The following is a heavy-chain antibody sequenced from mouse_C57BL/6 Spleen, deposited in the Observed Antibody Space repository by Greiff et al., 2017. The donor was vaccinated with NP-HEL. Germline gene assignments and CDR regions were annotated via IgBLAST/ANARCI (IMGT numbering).Heavy chain of an antibody. CDR3: ARHGSSYGDMDY. Sequence: EVQVVESGGDLVKPGGSLKLSCAASGFTFSSYGMSWVRQTPDKRLEWVATISSGGSYTYYPDSVKGRFTISRDNAKNTLYLQMSSLKSEDTAMYYCARHGSSYGDMDYWGQGTSVTVSS. V-gene: IGHV5-6*01. CDR1: GFTFSSYG. D-gene: IGHD1-1*01. CDR2: ISSGGSYT. J-gene: IGHJ4*01.